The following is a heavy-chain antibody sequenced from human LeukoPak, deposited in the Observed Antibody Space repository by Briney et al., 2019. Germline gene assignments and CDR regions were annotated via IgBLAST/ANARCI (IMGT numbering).Heavy chain of an antibody. Sequence: PGGSLRLSCAASGFTFSSYAMSWVRQAPGKGLEWVSAISGSGGSTHYADSVKGRFTISRDNSKNTLYLQMNSLRAEDTAVYYCAKATHYGGTYYFDYWGQGTLVTVSS. CDR1: GFTFSSYA. J-gene: IGHJ4*02. V-gene: IGHV3-23*01. CDR3: AKATHYGGTYYFDY. CDR2: ISGSGGST. D-gene: IGHD4-23*01.